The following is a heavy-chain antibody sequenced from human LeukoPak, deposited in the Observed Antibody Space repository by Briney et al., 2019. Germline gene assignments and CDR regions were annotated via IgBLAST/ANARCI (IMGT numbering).Heavy chain of an antibody. Sequence: PSETLSLTCAVYGGSFSGHYWSWIRQPPGKGLEWIGEINHSGSTNYNPSLKSRLTISVDTSKNQFFLKLSSVTAADTAVYYCARGCSGGNCYTAIDYWGQRTLVTVSS. V-gene: IGHV4-34*01. J-gene: IGHJ4*02. D-gene: IGHD2-15*01. CDR1: GGSFSGHY. CDR3: ARGCSGGNCYTAIDY. CDR2: INHSGST.